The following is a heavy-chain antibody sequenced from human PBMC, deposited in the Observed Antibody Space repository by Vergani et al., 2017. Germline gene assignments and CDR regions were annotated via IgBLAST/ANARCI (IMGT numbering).Heavy chain of an antibody. CDR3: ARERNYYMDV. J-gene: IGHJ6*03. CDR2: IYYSGST. Sequence: QVQLQESGPGLVKPSETLSLTCTVSGGSVSSGSYYWSWIRQPAGKGLEWIGYIYYSGSTNYNPSLKSRVTISVDTSKNQFSLKLSSVTAADTAVYYCARERNYYMDVWGKGTTVTVSS. V-gene: IGHV4-61*10. CDR1: GGSVSSGSYY.